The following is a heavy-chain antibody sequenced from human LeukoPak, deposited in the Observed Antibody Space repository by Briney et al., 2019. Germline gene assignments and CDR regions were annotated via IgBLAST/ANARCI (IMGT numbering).Heavy chain of an antibody. CDR2: INTGGSST. V-gene: IGHV3-74*01. Sequence: PGRSLRLSCAASGFTFSSYWMHWVRQVPGKGLVWVARINTGGSSTTYADSVKGRFTISRDNAKNMLYLQMDSLRDEDTGVYYCAGSNQADDYWGQGTLVTVSS. J-gene: IGHJ4*02. CDR3: AGSNQADDY. CDR1: GFTFSSYW. D-gene: IGHD1-14*01.